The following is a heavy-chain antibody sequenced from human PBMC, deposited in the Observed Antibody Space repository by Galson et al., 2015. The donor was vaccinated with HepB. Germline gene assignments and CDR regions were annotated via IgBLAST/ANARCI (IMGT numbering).Heavy chain of an antibody. Sequence: PALVKPTQTLTLTCTFSGFSLSTSGVGVGWIRQPPGKALEWLALIYWDDDHRYSPSLKSRLNITKDTSKNQVVLTMTNMDPVDTATYYCAHRGPMVRGFDYWGQGTLVPVSS. V-gene: IGHV2-5*02. J-gene: IGHJ4*02. CDR1: GFSLSTSGVG. CDR3: AHRGPMVRGFDY. CDR2: IYWDDDH. D-gene: IGHD3-10*01.